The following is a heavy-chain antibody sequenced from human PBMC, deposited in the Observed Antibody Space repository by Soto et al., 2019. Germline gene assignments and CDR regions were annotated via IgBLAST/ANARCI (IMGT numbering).Heavy chain of an antibody. V-gene: IGHV4-34*01. CDR1: GGSFSGYY. CDR3: ARGRGYSYAPRWFYP. Sequence: PSETLSLTCAVYGGSFSGYYWSWIRQPPGKGLEWIGEINHSGSTNYNPSLKSRVTISVDTSKNQFSLKLSSVTAADTAVYYCARGRGYSYAPRWFYPWGQGTLVTVSS. J-gene: IGHJ5*02. CDR2: INHSGST. D-gene: IGHD5-18*01.